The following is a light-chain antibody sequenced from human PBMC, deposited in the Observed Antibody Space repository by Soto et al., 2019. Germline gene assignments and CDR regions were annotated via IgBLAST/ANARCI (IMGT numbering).Light chain of an antibody. CDR2: SNN. J-gene: IGLJ1*01. CDR1: SSNIGSNT. Sequence: QSVLSQPPSTSGTPGQRVTISCSGSSSNIGSNTVNWYQQLPGTAPKLLIYSNNQRPSGVPDRFSGSKSGTSASLAISGLQSEDAADFYCAAWDDSPNGYVFGTGTKVTVL. V-gene: IGLV1-44*01. CDR3: AAWDDSPNGYV.